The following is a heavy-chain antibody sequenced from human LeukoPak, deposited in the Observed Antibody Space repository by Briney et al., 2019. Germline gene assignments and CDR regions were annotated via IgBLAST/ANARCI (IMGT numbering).Heavy chain of an antibody. Sequence: ASVKVSCKASGGTFSSYAISWVRQAPGQGLEWMGRIIPILGIANYAQKFQGRVTITADKSTSTAYMELSSLRSEDTAVYYCASHLTPSFIAAAGTEHWGQGTLVTVSS. CDR3: ASHLTPSFIAAAGTEH. V-gene: IGHV1-69*04. CDR1: GGTFSSYA. J-gene: IGHJ1*01. D-gene: IGHD6-13*01. CDR2: IIPILGIA.